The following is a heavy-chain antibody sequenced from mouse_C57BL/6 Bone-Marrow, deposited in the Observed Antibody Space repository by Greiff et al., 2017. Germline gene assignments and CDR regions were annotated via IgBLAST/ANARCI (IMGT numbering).Heavy chain of an antibody. V-gene: IGHV1-64*01. CDR1: GYTFTSYW. Sequence: QVQLQQPGAELVKPGASVKLSCKASGYTFTSYWMHWVKQGPGQGLEWIGMIHPNSGSTNYNEKFKSKATLTVDKSSSTAYMQLSSLTSEDSAVYYCAREAYYGRSFAYWGQGTLVTVSA. CDR3: AREAYYGRSFAY. CDR2: IHPNSGST. J-gene: IGHJ3*01. D-gene: IGHD1-1*01.